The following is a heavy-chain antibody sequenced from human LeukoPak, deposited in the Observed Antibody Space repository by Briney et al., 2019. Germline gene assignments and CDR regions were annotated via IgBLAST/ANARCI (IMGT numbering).Heavy chain of an antibody. CDR2: IIPNLGTT. CDR3: ATTNDGGGYQWGDFFDF. V-gene: IGHV1-69*04. CDR1: GGTSNSHA. D-gene: IGHD3-22*01. Sequence: SVKVSCKASGGTSNSHAISWVRQAPGQGLEWMGRIIPNLGTTNRAQNFQDKVTLTADKSTNTDYMELTSLTSDDTAVYYCATTNDGGGYQWGDFFDFWGQGTLVTVSS. J-gene: IGHJ4*02.